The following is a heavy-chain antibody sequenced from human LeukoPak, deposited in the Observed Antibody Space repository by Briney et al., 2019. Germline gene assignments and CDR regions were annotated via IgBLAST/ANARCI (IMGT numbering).Heavy chain of an antibody. CDR3: ASGITMVRGVIPTPFDY. D-gene: IGHD3-10*01. V-gene: IGHV1-69*04. Sequence: SVKVSCKASGGTFSSYAISWVRQAPGQGLEWMGRIIPILGIANYAQKFQGRVTITADKSTSTAYMELSSLRSEDTAVYYCASGITMVRGVIPTPFDYWGQGTLVTVSS. CDR2: IIPILGIA. J-gene: IGHJ4*02. CDR1: GGTFSSYA.